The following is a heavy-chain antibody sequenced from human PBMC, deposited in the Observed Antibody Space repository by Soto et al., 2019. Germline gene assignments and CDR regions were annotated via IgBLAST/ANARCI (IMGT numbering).Heavy chain of an antibody. Sequence: GGSLRLSCAASGFTFSSYAMSWVRQAPGKGLEWVSAISGSGGSTYYADSVKGRFTISRDNSKNTLYLQMNRLRAEDTAVYYCAKFPMGIVVVPAAITYMAFWGKGTTVPVSS. V-gene: IGHV3-23*01. CDR1: GFTFSSYA. CDR3: AKFPMGIVVVPAAITYMAF. CDR2: ISGSGGST. D-gene: IGHD2-2*03. J-gene: IGHJ6*03.